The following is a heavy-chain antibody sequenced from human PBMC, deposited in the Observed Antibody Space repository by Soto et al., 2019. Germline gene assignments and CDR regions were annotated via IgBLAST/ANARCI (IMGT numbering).Heavy chain of an antibody. CDR2: IYYRGNA. CDR1: DDRXNSDEGC. Sequence: TRWLTWSVADDRXNSDEGCWGWIRQRHAKRLQWLGSIYYRGNASYNPSLQTRFTISLDKSKRQFSLKLNSVTAADSAVFFCATLEGLPTISSFFAFRGPRALVPVSS. D-gene: IGHD6-6*01. V-gene: IGHV4-30-2*03. CDR3: ATLEGLPTISSFFAF. J-gene: IGHJ1*01.